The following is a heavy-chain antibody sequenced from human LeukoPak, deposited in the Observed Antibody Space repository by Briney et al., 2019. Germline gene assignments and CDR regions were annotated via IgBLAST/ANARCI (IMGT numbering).Heavy chain of an antibody. V-gene: IGHV4-59*01. D-gene: IGHD6-13*01. CDR1: GDSISSYY. CDR2: IYYTGST. J-gene: IGHJ5*02. Sequence: PSETLSLTCTVSGDSISSYYWSWIRQPPGKGLEWIGYIYYTGSTNYNPSLKSRVTISVDTSKNHFSLRPSSVTAADTAVYYCARILSSSWYYWFDPWGQGTLVTVSS. CDR3: ARILSSSWYYWFDP.